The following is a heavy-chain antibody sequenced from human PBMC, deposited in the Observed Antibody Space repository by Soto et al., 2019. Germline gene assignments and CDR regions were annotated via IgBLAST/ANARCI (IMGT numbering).Heavy chain of an antibody. CDR2: IHPRDSDT. D-gene: IGHD3-3*01. J-gene: IGHJ2*01. V-gene: IGHV5-51*01. Sequence: PGESLKISCQGAGYYFSDYWIGWVRQMPGRGLEWMGIIHPRDSDTKYSPSFQGHVTFSVDTSISTAFLCWDSLKASDTAIYYCARQYYKFWSGSYSGSSYFDFWGCGTLVTVAS. CDR3: ARQYYKFWSGSYSGSSYFDF. CDR1: GYYFSDYW.